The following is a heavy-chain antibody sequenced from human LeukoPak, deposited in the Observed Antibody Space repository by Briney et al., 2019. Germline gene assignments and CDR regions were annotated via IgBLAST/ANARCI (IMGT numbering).Heavy chain of an antibody. Sequence: SETLSLTCAVYGGSFSGYYWSWIRQPPGKGLEWIGEINHSGSTNYNPSLKSRVTISVDTSKNQFSLKLSSVTAADTAVYYCARGRSSSSMRWPNIYYYGMDVWGQGTTVTVSS. CDR3: ARGRSSSSMRWPNIYYYGMDV. V-gene: IGHV4-34*01. J-gene: IGHJ6*02. CDR1: GGSFSGYY. CDR2: INHSGST. D-gene: IGHD6-13*01.